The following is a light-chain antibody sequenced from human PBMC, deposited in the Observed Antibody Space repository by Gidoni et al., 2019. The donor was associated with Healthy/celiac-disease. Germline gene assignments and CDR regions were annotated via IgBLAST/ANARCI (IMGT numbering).Light chain of an antibody. CDR3: QQSYSTHRYT. V-gene: IGKV1-39*01. CDR1: QSSSSD. CDR2: AAS. Sequence: IHRTQSPSSLSASVGDRVTITRRASQSSSSDLNWYQQKPGKAPKLLIYAASSLQSGVPSRFSGSVSGTEFTITISSLQREDLANYYCQQSYSTHRYTFGQGTKLEIK. J-gene: IGKJ2*01.